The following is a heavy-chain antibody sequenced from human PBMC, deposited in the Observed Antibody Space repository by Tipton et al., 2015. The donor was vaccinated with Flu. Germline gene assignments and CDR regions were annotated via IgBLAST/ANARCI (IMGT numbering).Heavy chain of an antibody. V-gene: IGHV4-38-2*02. CDR1: GYSISSGYY. CDR3: ARDGAAMLRYFDWLLGADAFDI. Sequence: LRLSCTVSGYSISSGYYWGWIRQPPGKGLEWIGSIYHSGSTYYNPSLKSRVTISVDTSKNQFSLKLSSVTAADTAVYYCARDGAAMLRYFDWLLGADAFDIWGQGTMVTVSS. D-gene: IGHD3-9*01. CDR2: IYHSGST. J-gene: IGHJ3*02.